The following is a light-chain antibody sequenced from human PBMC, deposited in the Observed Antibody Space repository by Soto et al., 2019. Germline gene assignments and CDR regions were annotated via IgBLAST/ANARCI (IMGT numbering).Light chain of an antibody. CDR1: QTVRSNY. CDR2: GAS. CDR3: QQYTGPPNP. J-gene: IGKJ5*01. V-gene: IGKV3-20*01. Sequence: EISLTQSPDTLSLSPGGRATLSCRAGQTVRSNYLAWCQQRPGQAPRLLIYGASTRAAGIPDRFSGSGSGTDFTLTITRLEPEDSAVYFCQQYTGPPNPFGQGTRLEIK.